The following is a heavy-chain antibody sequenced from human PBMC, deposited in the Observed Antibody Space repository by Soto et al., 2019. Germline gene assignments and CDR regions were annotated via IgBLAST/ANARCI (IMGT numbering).Heavy chain of an antibody. CDR1: GFTISNYG. J-gene: IGHJ4*02. D-gene: IGHD1-1*01. CDR2: ISYDGSSQ. Sequence: QVQMVESGGGVVQPGRSLRLSCAASGFTISNYGMHWVRQAAGKGLEWVTVISYDGSSQYYADSVKGRFTISRDTSKNTLYLQMNSLRADDTAMDYCARELRTTSSFDYWGQGTLVTVSS. CDR3: ARELRTTSSFDY. V-gene: IGHV3-30*19.